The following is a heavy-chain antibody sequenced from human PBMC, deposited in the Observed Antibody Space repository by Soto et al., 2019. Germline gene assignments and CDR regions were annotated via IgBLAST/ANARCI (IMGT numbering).Heavy chain of an antibody. D-gene: IGHD3-3*01. CDR2: ISAYNGNT. V-gene: IGHV1-18*01. J-gene: IGHJ4*02. CDR1: GYTFTSYG. Sequence: ASVKVSCKASGYTFTSYGISWVRQAPGQGLERMGWISAYNGNTNYAQKLQGRVTMTTDTSTSTAYMELRSLRSDDTAVYYCARWEPETDFWSGYYDYWGQGTLVTVSS. CDR3: ARWEPETDFWSGYYDY.